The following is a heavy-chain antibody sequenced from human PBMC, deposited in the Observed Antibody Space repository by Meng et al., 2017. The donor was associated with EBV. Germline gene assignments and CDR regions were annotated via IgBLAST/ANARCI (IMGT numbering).Heavy chain of an antibody. CDR1: WFSLSTRGVG. V-gene: IGHV2-5*02. Sequence: QISSTHSGPKLWKPTHTLTLTCTCSWFSLSTRGVGVGWIRQPPGKALEWLALIYWDDDKRYSPSLKSRLTITKDTSKNQVVLTMTNMDPVDAATYYCAHIIAARPFDYWGQGTLVTVSS. CDR3: AHIIAARPFDY. J-gene: IGHJ4*02. CDR2: IYWDDDK. D-gene: IGHD6-6*01.